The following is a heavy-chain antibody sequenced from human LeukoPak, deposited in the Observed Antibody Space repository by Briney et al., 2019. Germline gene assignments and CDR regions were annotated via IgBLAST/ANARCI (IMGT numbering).Heavy chain of an antibody. CDR3: AKAHGYSSGWYWFDY. Sequence: GGSLRLSCAASEFTFSSYGMSWVRQAPGKGLEWVSGISWNSGSIGYADSVKGRFTISRDNAKNSLYLQMNSLRAEDMALYYCAKAHGYSSGWYWFDYWGQGTLVTVSS. CDR1: EFTFSSYG. D-gene: IGHD6-19*01. J-gene: IGHJ4*02. V-gene: IGHV3-9*03. CDR2: ISWNSGSI.